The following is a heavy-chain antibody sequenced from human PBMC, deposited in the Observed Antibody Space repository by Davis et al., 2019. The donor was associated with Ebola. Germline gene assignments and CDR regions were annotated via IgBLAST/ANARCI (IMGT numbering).Heavy chain of an antibody. CDR3: ARANTLRLLYSSSYRFDY. Sequence: ASVKVSCKVSGYTLSDLSMHWVRQAPGQGLEWMGGFDLEDGETIYAQRFQGRVAITADKSTSTAYMELSSLRSEDTAVYYCARANTLRLLYSSSYRFDYWGQGTLVTVSS. V-gene: IGHV1-24*01. J-gene: IGHJ4*02. CDR1: GYTLSDLS. D-gene: IGHD6-6*01. CDR2: FDLEDGET.